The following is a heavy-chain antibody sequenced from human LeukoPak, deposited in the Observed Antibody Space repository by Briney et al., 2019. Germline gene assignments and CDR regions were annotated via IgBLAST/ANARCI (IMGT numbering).Heavy chain of an antibody. V-gene: IGHV3-48*03. Sequence: GGSLRLSCAASGFTFSNYEMNWVRQAPGKGLEWLSYISSSGSTIYYADSVKGRFTISRDNAKNSLYLQVNSLRVDDTALYYCERETDSPLFDYWGQGTLVTVSS. CDR1: GFTFSNYE. J-gene: IGHJ4*02. CDR3: ERETDSPLFDY. CDR2: ISSSGSTI. D-gene: IGHD3-22*01.